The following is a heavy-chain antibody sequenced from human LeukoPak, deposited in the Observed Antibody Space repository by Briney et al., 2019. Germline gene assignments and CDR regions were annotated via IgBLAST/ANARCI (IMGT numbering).Heavy chain of an antibody. J-gene: IGHJ4*02. CDR2: INAGNGNT. Sequence: GASVKVSCKASGYTFTSYAMHWVRQAPGQRLEWMGWINAGNGNTKYSQKFQGRVTITRDTSASTAYMELSSLRSEDTAVYYCARGQSGGAEAYYYDSSGYQSGFGYFDYWGQGTLVTVSS. CDR3: ARGQSGGAEAYYYDSSGYQSGFGYFDY. D-gene: IGHD3-22*01. V-gene: IGHV1-3*01. CDR1: GYTFTSYA.